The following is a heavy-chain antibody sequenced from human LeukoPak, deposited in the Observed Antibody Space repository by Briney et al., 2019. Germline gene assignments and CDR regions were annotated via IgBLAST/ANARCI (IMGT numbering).Heavy chain of an antibody. D-gene: IGHD3-10*01. CDR3: ARDWAYGSGSYRGY. CDR1: GLTFSSYW. CDR2: INSDGSGT. J-gene: IGHJ4*02. Sequence: PGGSLRLSCEASGLTFSSYWMHWVRQAPGKGLVWVSRINSDGSGTSYADSVKGRFTISRDNAKNTLYLQMNSLRAEDTAVYYCARDWAYGSGSYRGYWGQGTLVTVSS. V-gene: IGHV3-74*01.